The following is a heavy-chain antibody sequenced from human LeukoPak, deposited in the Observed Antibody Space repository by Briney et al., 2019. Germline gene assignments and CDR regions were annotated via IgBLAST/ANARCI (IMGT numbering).Heavy chain of an antibody. CDR3: ARDPKDDTSGYYYFDY. Sequence: ASVKVSCKASGYTFTSYYMHWVRQAPGQGPEWMGVINPSGGSTSYAQKFQGRVTMTRDMSTSTVYMELSSLRSEDTTVYYCARDPKDDTSGYYYFDYWGQGTLVTVSS. CDR2: INPSGGST. CDR1: GYTFTSYY. V-gene: IGHV1-46*01. D-gene: IGHD3-22*01. J-gene: IGHJ4*02.